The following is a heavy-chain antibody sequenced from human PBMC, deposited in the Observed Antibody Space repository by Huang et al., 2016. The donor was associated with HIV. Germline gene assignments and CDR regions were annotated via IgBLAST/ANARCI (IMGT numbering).Heavy chain of an antibody. CDR1: GGSIRSANYF. CDR3: ARLPGSITMIRGVITDPY. J-gene: IGHJ4*02. CDR2: IYYRGST. Sequence: QLQLQESGPGFVKPSETLSLTCTVSGGSIRSANYFWGGIRQPPGKGPEWIGSIYYRGSTYYHPSPKRRVTITVDTSKNHFSLRMRSVTAADTAVYYCARLPGSITMIRGVITDPYWGQGTLVTVSS. D-gene: IGHD3-10*01. V-gene: IGHV4-39*02.